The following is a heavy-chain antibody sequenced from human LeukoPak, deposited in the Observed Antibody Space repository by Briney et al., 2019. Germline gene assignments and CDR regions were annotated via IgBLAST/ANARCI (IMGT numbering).Heavy chain of an antibody. J-gene: IGHJ4*02. CDR3: ARVSLRMGWLQFFDY. Sequence: GGSLRLSCAASGFTFSSYAMSWVRQAPGKGLEWVSYISSTSSTIYYADSVKGRFTISRDNAKNSLYLQMNSPRDEDTAVYYCARVSLRMGWLQFFDYWGQGTLVTVSS. D-gene: IGHD5-24*01. V-gene: IGHV3-48*02. CDR2: ISSTSSTI. CDR1: GFTFSSYA.